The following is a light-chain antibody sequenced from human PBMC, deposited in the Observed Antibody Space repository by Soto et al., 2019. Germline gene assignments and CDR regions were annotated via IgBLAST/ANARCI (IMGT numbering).Light chain of an antibody. CDR1: QSVSSY. CDR3: QQRSNLPLT. Sequence: EIVLTQSPATLSLFPGARATLSCTASQSVSSYFAWYQQKPGQAPRLLIYDASSRATGIPARFSGSGSGTDFPLTISSLEPEDFAVYCCQQRSNLPLTFGQGTRVEIK. CDR2: DAS. V-gene: IGKV3-11*01. J-gene: IGKJ1*01.